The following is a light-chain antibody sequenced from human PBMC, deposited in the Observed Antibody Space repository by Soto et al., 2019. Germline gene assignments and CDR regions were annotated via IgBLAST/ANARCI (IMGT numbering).Light chain of an antibody. Sequence: QSVLTQPPSVSGTPGQRVTISCSGGISNIATNYVHWFQQLPGTAPKVLSNRDNQRPSGVPDRFSGSKSCTSASLAISGLRSEEEAEYYCAAWDDTVRSYVFGTGTKLTVL. CDR2: RDN. J-gene: IGLJ1*01. CDR1: ISNIATNY. CDR3: AAWDDTVRSYV. V-gene: IGLV1-47*01.